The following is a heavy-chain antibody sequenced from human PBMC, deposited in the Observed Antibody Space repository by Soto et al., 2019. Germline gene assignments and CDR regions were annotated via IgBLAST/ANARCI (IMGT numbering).Heavy chain of an antibody. J-gene: IGHJ4*02. Sequence: GGSLRLSCAASGFTFDEYAMHWVRQPPGKGLEWVSLISWDGSNRYYADSVQGRFTISRDNSKYSLYLEMNSLRPEDTALYYCAKDISRGPTKNYDFWSGPDYWGQGTLVTV. D-gene: IGHD3-3*01. CDR2: ISWDGSNR. V-gene: IGHV3-43D*04. CDR1: GFTFDEYA. CDR3: AKDISRGPTKNYDFWSGPDY.